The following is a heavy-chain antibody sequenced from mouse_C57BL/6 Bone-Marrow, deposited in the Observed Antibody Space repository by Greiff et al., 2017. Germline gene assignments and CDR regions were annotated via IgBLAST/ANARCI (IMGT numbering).Heavy chain of an antibody. V-gene: IGHV1-50*01. D-gene: IGHD1-1*01. CDR3: FLLLTGFAY. CDR2: IDPSDSYT. Sequence: QVQLQQSGAELVKPGASVKLSCKASGYTFTSYWMQWVKQRPGQGLEWIGEIDPSDSYTNYNQKFKGKATLTVDTSSSTAYMQLSSLTSEDSAVYYCFLLLTGFAYWGQGTLVTVSA. J-gene: IGHJ3*01. CDR1: GYTFTSYW.